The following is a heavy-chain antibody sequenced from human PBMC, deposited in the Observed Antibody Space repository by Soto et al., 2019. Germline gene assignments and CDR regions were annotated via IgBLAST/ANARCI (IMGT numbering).Heavy chain of an antibody. CDR3: ARVKYYYDSSGYYLTDY. D-gene: IGHD3-22*01. CDR2: IIPIFGTA. Sequence: ASVKVSCKASGGTFSSYAISWVRQAPGQGLEWMGGIIPIFGTANYAQKFQGRVTITADKSTSTAYMELSSLRSEDTTVYYCARVKYYYDSSGYYLTDYWGQGTLVTVSS. CDR1: GGTFSSYA. V-gene: IGHV1-69*06. J-gene: IGHJ4*02.